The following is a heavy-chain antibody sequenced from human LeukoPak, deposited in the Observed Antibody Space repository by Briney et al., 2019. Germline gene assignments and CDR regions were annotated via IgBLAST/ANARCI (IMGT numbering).Heavy chain of an antibody. CDR3: ARDELAAAVGDSHGMDV. V-gene: IGHV3-48*01. Sequence: QPGGSLRLSCAASGFTFSSYSMNWVRQAPGKGLEWVSYISSSSSTIYYADSVKGRFTISRDNAKNSLYLQMNSLRAEDTAVYYCARDELAAAVGDSHGMDVWGQGTTVTVSS. J-gene: IGHJ6*02. D-gene: IGHD6-13*01. CDR2: ISSSSSTI. CDR1: GFTFSSYS.